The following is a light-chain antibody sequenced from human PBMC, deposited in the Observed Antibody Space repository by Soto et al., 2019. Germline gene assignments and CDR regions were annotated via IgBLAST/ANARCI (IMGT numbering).Light chain of an antibody. CDR1: TSNIGINT. CDR2: SVN. Sequence: QSVLTQPPSASGTPGQRVTISCSGSTSNIGINTVNWYQHFPGTAPKLLLYSVNQMPSGVPARFSGSKSGTSASLAISGLQSDDEADYYCAAWDDSVNGPLFGGGTKVTVL. J-gene: IGLJ2*01. V-gene: IGLV1-44*01. CDR3: AAWDDSVNGPL.